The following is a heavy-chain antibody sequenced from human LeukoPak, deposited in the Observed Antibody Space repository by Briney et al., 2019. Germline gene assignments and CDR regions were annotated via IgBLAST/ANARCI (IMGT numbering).Heavy chain of an antibody. J-gene: IGHJ4*02. CDR1: GGSISSSSYY. CDR3: ARVTGYMIEDYFDY. CDR2: IYYSGST. Sequence: SETLSLACTVSGGSISSSSYYWGWIRQPPGKGLEWIGSIYYSGSTYYNPSLKSRVTISVETSKNQFSLKLSSVTAADTAVYYCARVTGYMIEDYFDYWGQGTLVTVSS. V-gene: IGHV4-39*07. D-gene: IGHD3-22*01.